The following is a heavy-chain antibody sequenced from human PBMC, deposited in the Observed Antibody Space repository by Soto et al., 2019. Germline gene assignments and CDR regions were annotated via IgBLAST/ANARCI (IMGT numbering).Heavy chain of an antibody. J-gene: IGHJ3*02. V-gene: IGHV2-5*02. CDR2: IYWDDDK. CDR3: AHRARNYDYVWGSYSRSDAFDI. D-gene: IGHD3-16*01. CDR1: GSPLSTSAVG. Sequence: QITLKESRPPLAKPTPTLTLPCTFPGSPLSTSAVGVGWIRQPPGKALEWLALIYWDDDKRYSPSLKSRLTITKEDTKNQGVLTMTNMDPVDTATYCCAHRARNYDYVWGSYSRSDAFDIWGQGTMVTVSS.